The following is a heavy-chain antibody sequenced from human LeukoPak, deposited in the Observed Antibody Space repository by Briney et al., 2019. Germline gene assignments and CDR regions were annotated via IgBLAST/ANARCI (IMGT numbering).Heavy chain of an antibody. CDR1: GDSITTYY. CDR2: SFHTGNT. D-gene: IGHD3-3*01. Sequence: AETLSLTCTVSGDSITTYYWSWLRQPPGKGLEWIGYSFHTGNTNYNPSLESRVAISIETSKNHLSLRLTFVTAADTAIYYCARAIGVGSFDAFDIWGQGAKVAVSS. CDR3: ARAIGVGSFDAFDI. J-gene: IGHJ3*02. V-gene: IGHV4-59*12.